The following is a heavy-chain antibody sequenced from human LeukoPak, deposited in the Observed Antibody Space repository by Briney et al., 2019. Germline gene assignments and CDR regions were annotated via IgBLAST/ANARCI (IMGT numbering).Heavy chain of an antibody. CDR3: ARIHCSGGSCYGGPDAFDI. D-gene: IGHD2-15*01. V-gene: IGHV1-18*01. J-gene: IGHJ3*02. CDR1: GYTFTSYG. Sequence: ASVKVSCKASGYTFTSYGISWVRQAPGQGLEWMGWISAYNGNTNYAQKLQGRVTMTTDTSTSTAYMELRSLRSDDTAVYYCARIHCSGGSCYGGPDAFDIWGQGTMVTVSS. CDR2: ISAYNGNT.